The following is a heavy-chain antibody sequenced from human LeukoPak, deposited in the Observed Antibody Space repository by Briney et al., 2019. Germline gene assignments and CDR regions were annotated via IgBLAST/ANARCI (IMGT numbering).Heavy chain of an antibody. D-gene: IGHD7-27*01. CDR3: PKDQNPPLGLWYFDL. CDR1: GFTVSTYA. Sequence: GRSLMLSCAASGFTVSTYAINWVRQAPGWGLYGVSAVSACGRTYYPDSVMSRFTISRDNSKNTLYLQMNSLRAEYTSVNYCPKDQNPPLGLWYFDLWGRGPLLTVSS. J-gene: IGHJ2*01. V-gene: IGHV3-23*01. CDR2: VSACGRT.